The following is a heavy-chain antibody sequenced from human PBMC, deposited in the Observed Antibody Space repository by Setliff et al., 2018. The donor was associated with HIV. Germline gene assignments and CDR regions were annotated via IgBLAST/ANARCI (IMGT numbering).Heavy chain of an antibody. CDR3: ARVGSYWSTFDY. J-gene: IGHJ4*02. CDR1: GYTFTKYA. CDR2: INTNTGSP. D-gene: IGHD1-26*01. V-gene: IGHV7-4-1*02. Sequence: ASVKVSCKASGYTFTKYAMSWVRQAPGQGLEWVRWINTNTGSPTYAQGLTGRFVFSLDTSVSTAYLQINSLKAEDTAMYYCARVGSYWSTFDYWGQGALVTVSS.